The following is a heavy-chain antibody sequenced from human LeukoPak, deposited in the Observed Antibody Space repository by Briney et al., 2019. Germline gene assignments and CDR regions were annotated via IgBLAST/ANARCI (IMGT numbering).Heavy chain of an antibody. CDR2: IYISGST. Sequence: SETLSLTCTVSGGSISTYYWSWIRQPAGKGLEWIGRIYISGSTNYNPSLKSRVTMSVDTSKNQFSLKLSSVTAADTAVYYCAAHDPLIAVAGSSAFDIWGQGTMVTVSS. CDR1: GGSISTYY. CDR3: AAHDPLIAVAGSSAFDI. J-gene: IGHJ3*02. D-gene: IGHD6-19*01. V-gene: IGHV4-4*07.